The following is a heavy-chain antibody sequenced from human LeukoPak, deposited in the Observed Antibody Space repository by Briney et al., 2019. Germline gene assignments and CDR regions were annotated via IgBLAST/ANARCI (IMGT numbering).Heavy chain of an antibody. Sequence: PSETLSLTCTVSGGSISSYYWSWIRQPPGKGLEWIGYIYYSGSTKYNPSLKSRVTISVDTSYNQFSLKLGSATAADTAVYYCAKSGTYGDYGGYWFDPWGQGTLVTVSS. CDR2: IYYSGST. D-gene: IGHD4-17*01. CDR3: AKSGTYGDYGGYWFDP. V-gene: IGHV4-59*08. CDR1: GGSISSYY. J-gene: IGHJ5*02.